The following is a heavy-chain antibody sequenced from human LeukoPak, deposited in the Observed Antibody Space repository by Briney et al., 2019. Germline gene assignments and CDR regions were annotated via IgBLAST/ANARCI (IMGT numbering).Heavy chain of an antibody. J-gene: IGHJ4*02. D-gene: IGHD2-2*01. CDR1: GFTFTDYY. CDR3: VRDRAYCSSTSCYYLDY. V-gene: IGHV3-11*01. Sequence: PGGSLRLSCAASGFTFTDYYMSWIRQAPGKGLEWVSYISHSGSTIYYADSVKGRFSVSRDNGKNSLYLQMNSLRAEDTAVYYCVRDRAYCSSTSCYYLDYWGQGTLVTVSS. CDR2: ISHSGSTI.